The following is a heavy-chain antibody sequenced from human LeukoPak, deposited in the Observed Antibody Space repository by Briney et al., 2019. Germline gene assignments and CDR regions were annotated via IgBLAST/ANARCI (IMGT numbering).Heavy chain of an antibody. V-gene: IGHV3-30*02. Sequence: GGSLRLSCAASGFLFSSYGMHWVRQAPGKGLEWVAFIRYDGSDKYYADSVKGRFTISRDNSKNTLYLQMHSLRAEDTAVYYCAKDDGSGSYFFYYYMDVWGKGTTVTVSS. D-gene: IGHD3-10*01. J-gene: IGHJ6*03. CDR2: IRYDGSDK. CDR1: GFLFSSYG. CDR3: AKDDGSGSYFFYYYMDV.